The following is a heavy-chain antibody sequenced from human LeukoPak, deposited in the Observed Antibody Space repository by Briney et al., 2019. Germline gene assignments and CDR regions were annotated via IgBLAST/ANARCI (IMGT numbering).Heavy chain of an antibody. CDR1: GYTFTSYY. CDR2: INPSGGST. Sequence: PRASVKVSCKASGYTFTSYYMHWVRQAPGRGLEWVGIINPSGGSTSYAQKLQGRVTMTTDTSTSTAYMELRSLRSDDTAVYYCARQTMITFGGPGTAHVYFDYWGQGTLVTVSS. V-gene: IGHV1-46*01. J-gene: IGHJ4*02. CDR3: ARQTMITFGGPGTAHVYFDY. D-gene: IGHD3-16*01.